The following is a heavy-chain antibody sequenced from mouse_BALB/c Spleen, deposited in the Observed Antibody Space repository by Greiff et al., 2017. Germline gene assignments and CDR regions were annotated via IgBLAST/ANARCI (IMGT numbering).Heavy chain of an antibody. Sequence: QVHVKQSGAELVKPGASVKLSCKASGYTFTSYYMYWVKQRPGQGLEWIGEINPSNGGTNFNEKFKSKATLTVDKSSSTAYMQLSSLTSEDSAVYYCTRCSSYWYFDVWGAGTTVTVSS. D-gene: IGHD1-1*01. J-gene: IGHJ1*01. V-gene: IGHV1S81*02. CDR1: GYTFTSYY. CDR3: TRCSSYWYFDV. CDR2: INPSNGGT.